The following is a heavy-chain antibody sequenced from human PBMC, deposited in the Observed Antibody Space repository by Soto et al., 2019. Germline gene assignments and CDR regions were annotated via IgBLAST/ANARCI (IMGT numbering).Heavy chain of an antibody. D-gene: IGHD3-10*01. CDR3: ARSPNYYYYGFDV. V-gene: IGHV4-61*08. CDR1: GGSVSSGAFF. J-gene: IGHJ6*02. Sequence: SETLSLTCTVSGGSVSSGAFFWSWLRQSPGKRPEWIAYIYYSGSTNYNPSLKSRATISVDTSKSQFSLTLTSVTAADAATYYCARSPNYYYYGFDVWGQGTTVS. CDR2: IYYSGST.